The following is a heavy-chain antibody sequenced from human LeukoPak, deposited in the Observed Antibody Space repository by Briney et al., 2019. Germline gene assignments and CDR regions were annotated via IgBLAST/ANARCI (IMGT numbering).Heavy chain of an antibody. CDR2: IISSIASI. CDR1: GFGFNTYT. Sequence: GGSLRLSCAPSGFGFNTYTMNWARQAPGKGLEWVASIISSIASISYADSMKGRFTISRDNAKKTVYLHMSSVRAEDTAVYYCARDLQEFDSWGQGTLVTVSS. CDR3: ARDLQEFDS. J-gene: IGHJ4*02. V-gene: IGHV3-21*01.